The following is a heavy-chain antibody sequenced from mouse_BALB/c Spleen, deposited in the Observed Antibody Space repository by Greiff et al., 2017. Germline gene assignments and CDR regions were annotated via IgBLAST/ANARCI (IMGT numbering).Heavy chain of an antibody. D-gene: IGHD2-2*01. V-gene: IGHV6-6*02. J-gene: IGHJ3*01. Sequence: EVKLVESGGGLVQPGGSMKLSCVASGFTFSNYWMNWVRQSPEKGLEWVAEIRLKSNNYATHYAESVKGRFTISRDDSKSSVYLQMNNLRAEDTGIYYCTRDYGYFAYWGQGTLVTVSA. CDR1: GFTFSNYW. CDR3: TRDYGYFAY. CDR2: IRLKSNNYAT.